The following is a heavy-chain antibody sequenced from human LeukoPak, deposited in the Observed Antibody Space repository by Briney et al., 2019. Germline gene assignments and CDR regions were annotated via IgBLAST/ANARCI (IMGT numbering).Heavy chain of an antibody. J-gene: IGHJ4*02. CDR1: GFTFSSYS. CDR3: AREGESGSYYYFDY. CDR2: ISSSSSYI. Sequence: GGSLRLPCAASGFTFSSYSMNWVRQAPGKGLEWVSSISSSSSYIYYADSVKGRFTISRDNAKNSLYLQMNSLRAEDTAVYYCAREGESGSYYYFDYWGQGTLVTVSS. D-gene: IGHD1-26*01. V-gene: IGHV3-21*01.